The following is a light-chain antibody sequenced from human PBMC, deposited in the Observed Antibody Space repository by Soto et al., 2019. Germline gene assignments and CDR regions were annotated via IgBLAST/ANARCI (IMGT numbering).Light chain of an antibody. V-gene: IGKV3D-20*02. CDR3: KPLTDWRPQWT. Sequence: ETVWPQHPGTLSLSPCERATLSCRASQNVSSKLVVWYQQHPGQAPRLLIYDASSRATGIPARFSGSGSGTDFTLTISSLEPEDFAGYYGKPLTDWRPQWTFGQGTKVDI. J-gene: IGKJ1*01. CDR2: DAS. CDR1: QNVSSKL.